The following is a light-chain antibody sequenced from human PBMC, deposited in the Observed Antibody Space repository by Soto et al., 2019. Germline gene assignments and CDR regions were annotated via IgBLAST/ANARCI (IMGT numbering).Light chain of an antibody. CDR3: QSYDNTLSAWV. Sequence: QSALTQPPSVSGAPGQRVTISCTGSSSNIGTTYHVHWYQQFPGAAPRLLIYGNTNRPSGVPDRFSGSKSGTSASLAITGLQAEDEADYYCQSYDNTLSAWVFGGGTKLTVL. CDR2: GNT. J-gene: IGLJ3*02. V-gene: IGLV1-40*01. CDR1: SSNIGTTYH.